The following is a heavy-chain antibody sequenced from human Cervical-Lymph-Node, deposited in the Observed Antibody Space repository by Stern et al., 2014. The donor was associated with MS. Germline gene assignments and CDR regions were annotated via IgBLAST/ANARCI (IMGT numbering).Heavy chain of an antibody. V-gene: IGHV7-4-1*02. CDR3: ARSQPFPY. CDR1: GSPFTASS. D-gene: IGHD6-13*01. CDR2: INTRTGNP. J-gene: IGHJ4*01. Sequence: QMQLVQSGSELKQPGASVTVSCRVSGSPFTASSISWVRQAPGRGLEWMGWINTRTGNPTYALDFTGRFVFSLDPSARAAVLQTSSLKADDPAVYYCARSQPFPYWGQEPGSPSPQ.